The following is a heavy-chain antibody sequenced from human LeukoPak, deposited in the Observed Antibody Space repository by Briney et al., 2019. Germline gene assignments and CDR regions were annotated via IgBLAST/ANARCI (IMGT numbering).Heavy chain of an antibody. CDR3: ASLVGATKPFDY. J-gene: IGHJ4*02. Sequence: PSETLSLTCTVSGXSISSYYWSWIRQPPGKGQEWIGYIYYSGSTNYNPSLKSRVTISVDTSKNQFSLKLSSVTAADTAVYYCASLVGATKPFDYWGQGTLVTVSS. V-gene: IGHV4-59*01. CDR2: IYYSGST. D-gene: IGHD1-26*01. CDR1: GXSISSYY.